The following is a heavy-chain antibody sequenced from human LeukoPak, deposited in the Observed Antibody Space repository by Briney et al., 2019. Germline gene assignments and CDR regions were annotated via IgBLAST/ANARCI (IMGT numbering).Heavy chain of an antibody. J-gene: IGHJ4*02. Sequence: GGSLRLSCAASGFTFSSYGTNWVRQAPGKGLEWVSGIGVGGTTYYADSVKGRFTISRDTSKNTLYLQMNSLRVEDTAVYYCAKTQGYYDCWGQGTLVTVSS. CDR2: IGVGGTT. D-gene: IGHD3-22*01. CDR1: GFTFSSYG. CDR3: AKTQGYYDC. V-gene: IGHV3-23*01.